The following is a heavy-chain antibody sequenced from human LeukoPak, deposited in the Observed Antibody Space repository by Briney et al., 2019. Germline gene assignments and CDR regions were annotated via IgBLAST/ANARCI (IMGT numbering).Heavy chain of an antibody. CDR1: GFTFDDYA. CDR3: AKGFYGSGSDIDY. Sequence: PGGSLRLSCAASGFTFDDYAMHWVRQAPGKGLEWVSGISWNSGSIGYADSVKDRFTISRDNAKNSLYLQMNSLRAEDTALYYCAKGFYGSGSDIDYWGQGTLVTVSS. CDR2: ISWNSGSI. D-gene: IGHD3-10*01. V-gene: IGHV3-9*01. J-gene: IGHJ4*02.